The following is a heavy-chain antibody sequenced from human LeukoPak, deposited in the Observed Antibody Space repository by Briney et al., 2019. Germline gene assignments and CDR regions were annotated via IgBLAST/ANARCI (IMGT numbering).Heavy chain of an antibody. CDR1: GGSIRSYF. Sequence: KPSETLSPTCTVSGGSIRSYFWGLIRQPPRKGLEWNWYIHYSESTKYNPSLKSRVTMSVDTSKNQFSLKLSSVTAADTAVYYCASRSGSFSDALDIWGQGTLVTVSS. D-gene: IGHD3-10*01. V-gene: IGHV4-59*08. CDR3: ASRSGSFSDALDI. CDR2: IHYSEST. J-gene: IGHJ3*02.